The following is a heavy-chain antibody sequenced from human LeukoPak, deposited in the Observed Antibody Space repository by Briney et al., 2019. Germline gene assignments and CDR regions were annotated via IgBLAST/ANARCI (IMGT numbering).Heavy chain of an antibody. V-gene: IGHV4-34*01. CDR2: INHGGST. CDR3: ARSIFGVVYLDY. J-gene: IGHJ4*02. CDR1: GGSFSGYY. Sequence: SETLSLTCAVYGGSFSGYYWSWIRQPPGKGLEWIGEINHGGSTNYNPSLKSRVTISVDTSKNQFSLKLSSVTAADTAVYYCARSIFGVVYLDYWGQGTLVTVSS. D-gene: IGHD3-3*01.